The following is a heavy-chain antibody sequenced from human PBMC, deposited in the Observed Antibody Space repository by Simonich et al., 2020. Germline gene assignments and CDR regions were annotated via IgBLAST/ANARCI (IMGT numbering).Heavy chain of an antibody. CDR1: GFTFGSYI. D-gene: IGHD7-27*01. Sequence: EVQLVESGGGLVKPGGSLRLSCRASGFTFGSYIRNWFRRAPGKGLEWVSSISSRSSSLDDANSVKGRFTISRDNANNSLYRQMNSLRAEDTAVYYCARDRGTGVPMDYWGQGTLVTVSS. CDR3: ARDRGTGVPMDY. CDR2: ISSRSSSL. J-gene: IGHJ4*02. V-gene: IGHV3-21*01.